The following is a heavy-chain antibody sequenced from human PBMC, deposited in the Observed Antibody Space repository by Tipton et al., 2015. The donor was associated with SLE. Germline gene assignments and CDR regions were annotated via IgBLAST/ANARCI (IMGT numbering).Heavy chain of an antibody. CDR2: IYYSGST. J-gene: IGHJ4*02. CDR1: GGSISSYY. Sequence: TLSLTCTVSGGSISSYYWSWIRQPPGKGLEWIGYIYYSGSTNYNPSLKSRVTISVDTSKNQFSPKLSSVTAADTAVYYCARLDYYDSRGNYFDYWGQGTLVTVSS. V-gene: IGHV4-59*07. D-gene: IGHD3-22*01. CDR3: ARLDYYDSRGNYFDY.